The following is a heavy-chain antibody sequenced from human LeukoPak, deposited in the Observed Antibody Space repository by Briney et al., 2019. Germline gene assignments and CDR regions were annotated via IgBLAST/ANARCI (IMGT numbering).Heavy chain of an antibody. D-gene: IGHD3-3*01. V-gene: IGHV1-18*01. J-gene: IGHJ4*02. CDR1: GYTFTSYG. Sequence: WASVKVSCKTSGYTFTSYGINWVRQAPGQGLEWMGRISAHNGNANYAQKFQGRVTMTTDTLATTAYMELRSLRSDDTAVYYCARDLERYYDLEGRSGYWGQGTLVTVSS. CDR2: ISAHNGNA. CDR3: ARDLERYYDLEGRSGY.